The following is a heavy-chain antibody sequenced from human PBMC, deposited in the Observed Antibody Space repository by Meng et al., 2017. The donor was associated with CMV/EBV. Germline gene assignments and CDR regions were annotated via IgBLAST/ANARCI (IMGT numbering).Heavy chain of an antibody. CDR2: IIPIFGTA. CDR1: GGTFSSYA. Sequence: GGTFSSYAISWVRQAPGQGLEWMGGIIPIFGTANYAQKFQGRVTITADKSTSTAYMELSSLRSEDTAVYYCARGRAEYSGYDEFDYWGQGTLVTVSS. D-gene: IGHD5-12*01. V-gene: IGHV1-69*06. CDR3: ARGRAEYSGYDEFDY. J-gene: IGHJ4*02.